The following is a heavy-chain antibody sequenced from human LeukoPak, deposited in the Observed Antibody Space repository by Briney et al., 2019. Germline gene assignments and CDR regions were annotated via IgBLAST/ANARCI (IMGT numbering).Heavy chain of an antibody. J-gene: IGHJ4*02. D-gene: IGHD6-19*01. V-gene: IGHV3-23*01. Sequence: GGSLRLSCAASGFTVSSNYMSWVRQAPGKGLEWVSAISGSGGSTYYADSVKGRFTISRDNSKNTLYLQMNSLRAEDTAVYYCAKDKFRYSSGWLDYWGQGTLVTVSS. CDR1: GFTVSSNY. CDR2: ISGSGGST. CDR3: AKDKFRYSSGWLDY.